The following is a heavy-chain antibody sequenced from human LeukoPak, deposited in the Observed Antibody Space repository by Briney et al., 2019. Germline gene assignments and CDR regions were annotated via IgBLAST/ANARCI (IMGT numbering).Heavy chain of an antibody. J-gene: IGHJ4*02. Sequence: GGSLRLSCAASGFTFSSYWMSWVRQAPGKGLEWVANIKQDGSEKYYVDSVKGRFTISRDNAKNSLYLQMNSLRADDTAMYYCARLQYSFLYGSGSYGVDYWGQGTLVTVSS. CDR1: GFTFSSYW. D-gene: IGHD3-10*01. CDR3: ARLQYSFLYGSGSYGVDY. V-gene: IGHV3-7*01. CDR2: IKQDGSEK.